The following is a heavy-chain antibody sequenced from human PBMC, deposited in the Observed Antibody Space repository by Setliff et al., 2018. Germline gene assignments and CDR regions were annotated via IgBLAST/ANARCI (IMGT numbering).Heavy chain of an antibody. J-gene: IGHJ4*02. CDR3: CSGSYLFVY. V-gene: IGHV3-23*01. CDR1: GYTSSSYA. CDR2: ISASGETT. D-gene: IGHD1-26*01. Sequence: PGGSLRLSCAASGYTSSSYAMTWVRQAPGKGLEWGSIISASGETTYYADSVKGRFTISRDNPKSTLYLQMNSLRAEDTAVYYCCSGSYLFVYWGQGSLVTVSS.